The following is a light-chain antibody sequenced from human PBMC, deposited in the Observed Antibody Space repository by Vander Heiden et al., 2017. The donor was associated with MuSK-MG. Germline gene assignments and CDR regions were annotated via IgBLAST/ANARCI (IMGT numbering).Light chain of an antibody. V-gene: IGKV3-20*01. CDR3: QEDGSSRET. CDR1: QSVHSNY. Sequence: EIVLTQSPGTLSLSPGDRATLSCRATQSVHSNYLAWYQQKPGQAPRLLVYGASSTATGIPDRFSRSGSGTDFTLTISRLEPEDFAVYYCQEDGSSRETFGQGTKLEIK. J-gene: IGKJ2*01. CDR2: GAS.